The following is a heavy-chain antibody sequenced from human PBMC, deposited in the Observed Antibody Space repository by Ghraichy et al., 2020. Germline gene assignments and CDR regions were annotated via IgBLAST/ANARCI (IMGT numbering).Heavy chain of an antibody. CDR3: TTCPYCTSARDWFDP. CDR2: IKSKTDGGTT. J-gene: IGHJ5*02. V-gene: IGHV3-15*01. D-gene: IGHD2-8*01. Sequence: GGSLRLSCAASGFTFSNAWMSWVRQAPGKGLEWVGRIKSKTDGGTTDYAAPVKGRFTISRDDSKNTLYLQMNSLKTEDTAVYYCTTCPYCTSARDWFDPWGQGTLVTVSS. CDR1: GFTFSNAW.